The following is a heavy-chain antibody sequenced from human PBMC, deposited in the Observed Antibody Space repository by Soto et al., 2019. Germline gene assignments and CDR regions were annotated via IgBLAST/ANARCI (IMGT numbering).Heavy chain of an antibody. CDR1: GFTFSSYN. CDR2: ISGSSSTI. CDR3: ARDRDAIRSWSRIAAQEVYYYYGMDV. J-gene: IGHJ6*02. V-gene: IGHV3-48*02. D-gene: IGHD6-6*01. Sequence: EVQLVESGGGLVQPGGSLRLSCVVSGFTFSSYNMNWVRQAPGKGLEWVTYISGSSSTIYYADSVKGRFTISRDNAKNSLYLQMNSLRDEDTAVYYCARDRDAIRSWSRIAAQEVYYYYGMDVWGQGTTVTVSS.